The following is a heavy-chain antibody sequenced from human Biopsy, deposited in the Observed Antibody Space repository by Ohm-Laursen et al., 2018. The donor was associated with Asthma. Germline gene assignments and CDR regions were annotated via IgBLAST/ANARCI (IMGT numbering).Heavy chain of an antibody. V-gene: IGHV4-30-2*06. CDR3: ARGWNCGGDCYSLDS. CDR2: IYRNGDT. D-gene: IGHD2-21*02. J-gene: IGHJ4*02. Sequence: SYTLSLTCAVSGDSIDSGDYSWTWIRQSPGVGLEWIGYIYRNGDTYYNPTLKNRVTISIDRSKNQFSLRLRSVTAADTAVYYCARGWNCGGDCYSLDSWGQGTLVTVSS. CDR1: GDSIDSGDYS.